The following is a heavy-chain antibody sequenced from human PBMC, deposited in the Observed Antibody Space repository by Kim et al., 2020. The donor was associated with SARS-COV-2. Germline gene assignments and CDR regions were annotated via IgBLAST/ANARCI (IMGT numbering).Heavy chain of an antibody. CDR2: ISGDGSNT. D-gene: IGHD3-22*01. CDR1: GFTFSSYA. CDR3: ARGDYYDSSGYYGIPDAFDI. Sequence: GGSLRLSCTVSGFTFSSYAMSWVRQAPGKGLEWVSSISGDGSNTNYADSVKGRFTISRDKSNNTLYLQMNSLRAEDTAVYYCARGDYYDSSGYYGIPDAFDIWGHGTMVTVSS. J-gene: IGHJ3*02. V-gene: IGHV3-23*01.